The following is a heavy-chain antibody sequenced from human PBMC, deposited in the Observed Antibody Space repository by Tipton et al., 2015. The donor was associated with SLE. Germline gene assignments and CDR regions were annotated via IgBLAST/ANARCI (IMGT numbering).Heavy chain of an antibody. CDR1: GGSISSGGYY. CDR2: IYYSGSS. Sequence: TLSLTCTVSGGSISSGGYYWSWIRQHPGKGLEWIGYIYYSGSSRYNPSLQSRVTISVDTSKNQLSLKLTSVTAADTAVYFCAGPYSSTWFYWGQGTLVTVSS. J-gene: IGHJ4*02. CDR3: AGPYSSTWFY. D-gene: IGHD6-13*01. V-gene: IGHV4-31*03.